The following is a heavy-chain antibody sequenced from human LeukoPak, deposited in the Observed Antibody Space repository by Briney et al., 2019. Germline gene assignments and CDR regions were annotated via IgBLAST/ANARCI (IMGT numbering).Heavy chain of an antibody. V-gene: IGHV1-2*06. CDR3: ARDQGSLTRSWYTGY. D-gene: IGHD6-13*01. CDR1: GYTFTGYH. Sequence: ASVKVSCRASGYTFTGYHIHWVQQAPGQGLEGMGRINPYSGDTNFAQKFQGRVTMTRDTSITTAYMDLSSLTPDDTAVYFCARDQGSLTRSWYTGYWGQGTQVTVSS. CDR2: INPYSGDT. J-gene: IGHJ4*02.